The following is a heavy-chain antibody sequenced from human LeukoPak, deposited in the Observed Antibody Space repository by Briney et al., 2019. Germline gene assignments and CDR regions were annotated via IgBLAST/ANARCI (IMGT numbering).Heavy chain of an antibody. Sequence: GASVKVSCKASGYTFTGYYMHWVRQAPGQGLEWMGWINPNSGGTNYAQKFQGRVTMTRDTSISTAYMELSRLRSDDTAVYSCARGLHDYVWGSYRYSVYWGQGTLVTVSS. V-gene: IGHV1-2*02. CDR1: GYTFTGYY. D-gene: IGHD3-16*02. CDR3: ARGLHDYVWGSYRYSVY. CDR2: INPNSGGT. J-gene: IGHJ4*02.